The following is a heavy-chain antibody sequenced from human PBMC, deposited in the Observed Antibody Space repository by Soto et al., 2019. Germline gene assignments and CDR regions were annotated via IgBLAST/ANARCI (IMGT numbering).Heavy chain of an antibody. D-gene: IGHD5-18*01. V-gene: IGHV1-46*03. CDR1: GYTFTSYY. CDR3: ATSTPGSTAMVNYVY. CDR2: INPSGGST. Sequence: ASVKVSCKASGYTFTSYYMHRVRQAPGQGLEWMGIINPSGGSTSYAQKFQGRVTMTRDTSTSTVYMELSSLRSEDTAVYYCATSTPGSTAMVNYVYWGQGTLVTVSS. J-gene: IGHJ4*02.